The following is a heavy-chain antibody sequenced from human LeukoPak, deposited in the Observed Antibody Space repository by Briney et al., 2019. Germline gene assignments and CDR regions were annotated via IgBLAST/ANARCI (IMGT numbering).Heavy chain of an antibody. CDR1: GFTFSSNG. CDR2: IWYDGSNK. Sequence: PGRSLRLSWAASGFTFSSNGMHWVRQAPGEVLDWVAVIWYDGSNKYYADSVKGRSTISRDNSKNTLYLQMNSLRAEDTAVYYCARDDRLGIDYWGQGTLVTVSS. CDR3: ARDDRLGIDY. J-gene: IGHJ4*02. D-gene: IGHD7-27*01. V-gene: IGHV3-33*01.